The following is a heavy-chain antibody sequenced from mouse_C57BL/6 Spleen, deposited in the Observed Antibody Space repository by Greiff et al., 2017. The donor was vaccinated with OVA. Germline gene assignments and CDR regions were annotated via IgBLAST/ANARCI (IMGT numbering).Heavy chain of an antibody. V-gene: IGHV3-6*01. CDR3: ARGDGNYCAMDY. J-gene: IGHJ4*01. CDR2: ISYDGSN. D-gene: IGHD2-1*01. CDR1: GYSITSGYY. Sequence: DVKLQESGPGLVKPSQSLSLTCSVTGYSITSGYYWNWIRQFPGNKLEWMGYISYDGSNNYNPSLKNRISITRDTSKNQFFLKLNSVTTEDTATYYCARGDGNYCAMDYWGQGTSVTVSS.